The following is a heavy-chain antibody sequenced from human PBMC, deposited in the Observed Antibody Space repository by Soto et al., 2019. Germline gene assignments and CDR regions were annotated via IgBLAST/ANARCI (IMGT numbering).Heavy chain of an antibody. CDR3: ASESGYYSY. Sequence: SETLSLTCTVSGGSVSSGSYYWSWIRQPPGKGLEWIGYIYYSGSTNYNPSLKSRVTISVDTSKNQFSLKLSSVTAADTAVYYCASESGYYSYWGKGTLVTVSS. CDR2: IYYSGST. D-gene: IGHD3-22*01. J-gene: IGHJ4*02. CDR1: GGSVSSGSYY. V-gene: IGHV4-61*01.